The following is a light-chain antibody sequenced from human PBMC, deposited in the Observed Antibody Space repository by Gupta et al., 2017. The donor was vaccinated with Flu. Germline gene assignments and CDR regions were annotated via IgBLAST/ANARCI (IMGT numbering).Light chain of an antibody. J-gene: IGKJ3*01. Sequence: DIQMTQSPSSLSASVGDRVTITCRASQSISSYLNWYQQKPEKAPKLLIYAASSLQSGVPSRFSGSGSGTDFTLTISSLQPEDFATYYCQQSDSTPFTFGPGTKVDIK. V-gene: IGKV1-39*01. CDR2: AAS. CDR3: QQSDSTPFT. CDR1: QSISSY.